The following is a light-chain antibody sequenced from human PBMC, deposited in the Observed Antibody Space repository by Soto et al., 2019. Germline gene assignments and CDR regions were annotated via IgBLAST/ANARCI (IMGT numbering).Light chain of an antibody. CDR2: DAS. CDR3: QQYNSYNT. J-gene: IGKJ2*01. Sequence: DIQMTQSPSTLSASVGDRVTITCRSSQSISTWLAWYQQKPGKAPKLLIYDASSLQSGVPSRFSGHGSGTDFTLTISRLQPDDFATYYCQQYNSYNTLGQGTKVDIK. CDR1: QSISTW. V-gene: IGKV1-5*01.